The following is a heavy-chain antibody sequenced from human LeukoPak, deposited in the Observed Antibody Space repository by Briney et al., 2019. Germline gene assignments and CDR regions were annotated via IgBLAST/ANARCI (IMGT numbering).Heavy chain of an antibody. Sequence: PGGSLRLSCAASGFTFSSYAMSWVRQAPGKGLEWVSAISGSGGSTYYADSVKGRFTISRDNSKNTLYLQMNSLRAEDTAVYYCAEALAAAAPAFYGMDVWGKGTTVTVSS. V-gene: IGHV3-23*01. D-gene: IGHD6-13*01. CDR3: AEALAAAAPAFYGMDV. CDR2: ISGSGGST. J-gene: IGHJ6*04. CDR1: GFTFSSYA.